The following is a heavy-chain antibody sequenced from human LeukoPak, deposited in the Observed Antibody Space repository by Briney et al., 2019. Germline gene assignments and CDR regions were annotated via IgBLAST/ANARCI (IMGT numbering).Heavy chain of an antibody. CDR2: IIPIFGTA. Sequence: ASVKVSCKASGGTFSSYAISWVRQAPGQGLEWMGGIIPIFGTANYAQKFQGRVTITADESTSTAYMELSSLRSDDTAVYYCARGPGTTGTTHYYYYYGMDVWGQGTTVTVSS. CDR3: ARGPGTTGTTHYYYYYGMDV. J-gene: IGHJ6*02. D-gene: IGHD1-1*01. CDR1: GGTFSSYA. V-gene: IGHV1-69*13.